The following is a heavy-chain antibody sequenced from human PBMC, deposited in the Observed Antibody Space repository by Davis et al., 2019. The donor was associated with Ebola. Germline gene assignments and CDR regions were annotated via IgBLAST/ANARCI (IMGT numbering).Heavy chain of an antibody. CDR1: GGSISISNYY. CDR2: IYYSGDT. CDR3: ARQLPMTPLDY. J-gene: IGHJ4*02. Sequence: SETLSLTCTVSGGSISISNYYWGWVRQSPGKGPEWIGSIYYSGDTYYNSSLKSRVTISVDTSKNQFSLKLSSVTAADTAVYYCARQLPMTPLDYWGQGTLVTVSS. V-gene: IGHV4-39*01.